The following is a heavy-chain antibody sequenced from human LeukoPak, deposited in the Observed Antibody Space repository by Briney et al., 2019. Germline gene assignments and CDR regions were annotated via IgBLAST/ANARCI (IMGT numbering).Heavy chain of an antibody. J-gene: IGHJ6*02. V-gene: IGHV3-23*01. CDR1: GFTFSSYA. Sequence: PGGSLRLSCAASGFTFSSYAMNWVRQAPGKGLERVSAISGSGSGGSTYYADSVKGRFTIPRDNSKNTLYLQMNSLRAEDTAVYYCAKDLDIVATYSYYYGMDVWGQGTTVTVSS. CDR3: AKDLDIVATYSYYYGMDV. D-gene: IGHD5-12*01. CDR2: ISGSGSGGST.